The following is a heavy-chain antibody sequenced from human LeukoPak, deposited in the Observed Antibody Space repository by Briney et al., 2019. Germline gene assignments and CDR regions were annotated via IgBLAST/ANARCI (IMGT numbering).Heavy chain of an antibody. J-gene: IGHJ6*02. V-gene: IGHV3-48*04. Sequence: PGGSLRLSCAASGFTFSSHSMNWVRQAPGKGLEWVSYISSSSSPIYYADSVKGRFTISRDNAKNSLYLQMNSLRAEDTAVYYCARVHLLHYDILTGHHMSPGMDVWGQGTTVTVSS. CDR2: ISSSSSPI. CDR3: ARVHLLHYDILTGHHMSPGMDV. CDR1: GFTFSSHS. D-gene: IGHD3-9*01.